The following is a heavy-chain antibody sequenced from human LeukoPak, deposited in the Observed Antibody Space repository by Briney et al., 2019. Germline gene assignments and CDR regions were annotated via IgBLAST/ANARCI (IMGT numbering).Heavy chain of an antibody. CDR1: GDSIRRSPYY. V-gene: IGHV4-61*05. CDR2: IYYTGGT. D-gene: IGHD6-13*01. J-gene: IGHJ4*02. CDR3: ARCRYSSSPDFEY. Sequence: SETLSLTCTVSGDSIRRSPYYWGWIRQPPGKGLEWIGYIYYTGGTNYNPSLKSRVTISADTSKNQFSLTLNSVTSADTAVYYCARCRYSSSPDFEYWGQGSLVTVSS.